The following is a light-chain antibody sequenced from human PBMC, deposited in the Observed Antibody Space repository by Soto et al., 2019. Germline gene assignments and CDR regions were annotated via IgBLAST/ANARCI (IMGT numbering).Light chain of an antibody. V-gene: IGKV3-11*01. CDR1: QSISSY. Sequence: ERVLTQSPATLSVSPGERATLSCRASQSISSYFAWYQQKPGQAPRLLIYDTSTRATGLPARFRGRGSGTALTLTISSREPAEFAAYYCRQRSTDTRRTFGQGTKVDIK. J-gene: IGKJ1*01. CDR3: RQRSTDTRRT. CDR2: DTS.